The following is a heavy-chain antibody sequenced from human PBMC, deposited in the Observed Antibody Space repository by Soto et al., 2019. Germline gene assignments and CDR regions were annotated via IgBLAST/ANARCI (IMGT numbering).Heavy chain of an antibody. Sequence: QVQLVQSGAEVKKPGSSVKVSCKASGGTFNNYGMGWVRQAPGQGLEWMGGIIPMIGRTNYVQKFQGRLTLTADASRSTAYMELRSLRSDDTAVYYCASWDYDVLTGYSYDDWGQGTLVTVSS. CDR1: GGTFNNYG. D-gene: IGHD3-9*01. CDR2: IIPMIGRT. CDR3: ASWDYDVLTGYSYDD. V-gene: IGHV1-69*01. J-gene: IGHJ4*02.